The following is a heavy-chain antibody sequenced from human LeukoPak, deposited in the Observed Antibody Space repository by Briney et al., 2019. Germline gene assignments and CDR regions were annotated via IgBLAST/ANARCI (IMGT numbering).Heavy chain of an antibody. V-gene: IGHV1-2*02. Sequence: SVKVACNTSGYTFSDYYVHLVRQAGGQALEALGWINGNTGSTNYAQKFQDRVAMTRDTSISTAYMDLNRLRSDDTAVYFCARVGPDCGGDCYSNWGQGTLVTVSS. J-gene: IGHJ4*02. CDR2: INGNTGST. CDR3: ARVGPDCGGDCYSN. CDR1: GYTFSDYY. D-gene: IGHD2-21*02.